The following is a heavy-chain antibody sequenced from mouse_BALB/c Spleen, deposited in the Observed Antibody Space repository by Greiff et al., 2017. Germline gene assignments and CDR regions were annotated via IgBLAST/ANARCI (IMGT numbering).Heavy chain of an antibody. CDR1: GFTFTDYY. Sequence: EVKLVESGGGLVQPGGSLRLSCAPSGFTFTDYYMSWVRQPPGKALEWLGFIRNKANGYTTEYSASVKGRFTISRDNSQSILYLQMNTLRAEDSATYYCARENYYYWGQGTSVTVSS. CDR3: ARENYYY. CDR2: IRNKANGYTT. V-gene: IGHV7-3*02. J-gene: IGHJ4*01. D-gene: IGHD1-1*01.